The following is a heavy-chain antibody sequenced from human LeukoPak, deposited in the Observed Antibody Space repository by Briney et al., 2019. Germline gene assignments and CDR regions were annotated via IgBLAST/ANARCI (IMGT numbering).Heavy chain of an antibody. Sequence: VGSVRVSCKASGYTFTSYAMHWVRQAPGQRLEWMGWINTGNGNTKYSQKFQGRVTITRDTSASTVYMELSSLRSEDTAVYYCARSGIAMALSSFDYWGQGTLVTVSS. V-gene: IGHV1-3*04. J-gene: IGHJ4*02. CDR1: GYTFTSYA. CDR3: ARSGIAMALSSFDY. D-gene: IGHD6-19*01. CDR2: INTGNGNT.